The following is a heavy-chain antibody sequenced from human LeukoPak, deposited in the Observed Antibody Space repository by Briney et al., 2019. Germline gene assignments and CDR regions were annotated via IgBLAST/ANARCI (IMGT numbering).Heavy chain of an antibody. CDR1: GYTLTDYY. V-gene: IGHV1-2*02. CDR2: INPNSGDT. J-gene: IGHJ4*02. CDR3: ARDWRGSYFPDF. D-gene: IGHD1-26*01. Sequence: ASVTVSFKASGYTLTDYYMHWVRQAPGQGLGWMGWINPNSGDTNYAQKFQSSVTITRDTSISTAYMELSRLTSDDTAVYYCARDWRGSYFPDFWGQGTLVTVS.